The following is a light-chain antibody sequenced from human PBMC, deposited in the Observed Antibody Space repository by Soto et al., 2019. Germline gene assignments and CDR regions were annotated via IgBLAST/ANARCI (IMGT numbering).Light chain of an antibody. Sequence: PGERATVSCRASQSVGGSSLAWYQQRPGQAPRLLIYDTSKRATGIPDRFSGSGSGTDFTLTISRLEPEDFAVYYCQQRSNWPWTFGQGTKVDIK. V-gene: IGKV3D-20*02. CDR3: QQRSNWPWT. CDR2: DTS. CDR1: QSVGGSS. J-gene: IGKJ1*01.